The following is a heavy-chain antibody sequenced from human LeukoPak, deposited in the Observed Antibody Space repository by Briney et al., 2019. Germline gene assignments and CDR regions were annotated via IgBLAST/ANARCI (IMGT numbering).Heavy chain of an antibody. V-gene: IGHV4-39*01. J-gene: IGHJ4*02. CDR3: ARGLRRDAYNYLGYFDY. CDR2: IYYSGST. CDR1: GGSISSSSYY. Sequence: SETLSLTCTVSGGSISSSSYYWGWIRQPPGKGLEWIGSIYYSGSTYYNPSLKSRVTISVDTSKNQFSLKLSSVTAADTAVYYCARGLRRDAYNYLGYFDYWGQGTLVTVSS. D-gene: IGHD5-24*01.